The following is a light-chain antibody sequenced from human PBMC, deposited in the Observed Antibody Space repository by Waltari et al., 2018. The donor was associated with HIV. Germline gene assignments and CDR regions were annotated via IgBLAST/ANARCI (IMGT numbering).Light chain of an antibody. CDR1: QTISSY. CDR3: QQSFSSPWT. V-gene: IGKV1-39*01. CDR2: AAS. Sequence: DIQMTQSPTSLSASVGDRVTITCRASQTISSYLNWYQHKVGKAPQVLISAASTLQRGVPSRFSGSGSGTEFTLTISSLQPDDVAIYFCQQSFSSPWTFGQGTKVEFK. J-gene: IGKJ1*01.